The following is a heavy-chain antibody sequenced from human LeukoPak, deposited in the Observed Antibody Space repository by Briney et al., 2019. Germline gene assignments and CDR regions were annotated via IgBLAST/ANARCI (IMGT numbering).Heavy chain of an antibody. J-gene: IGHJ4*02. D-gene: IGHD5-18*01. V-gene: IGHV1-2*04. Sequence: ASVKVSCKASGYTFTGYYMHWVRQAPGQGLEWMGWINPNSGGTNYAQKFQGWVTMTRDTSISTAYMELSRLRSDDTAVYYCARGGGYSYGAHFDYWGQGTLVTVSS. CDR1: GYTFTGYY. CDR2: INPNSGGT. CDR3: ARGGGYSYGAHFDY.